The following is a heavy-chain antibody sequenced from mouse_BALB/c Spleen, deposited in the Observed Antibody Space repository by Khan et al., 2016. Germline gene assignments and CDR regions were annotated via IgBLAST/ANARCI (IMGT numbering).Heavy chain of an antibody. CDR2: ISYSGTT. Sequence: EVQLQESGPGLVKPSQSLSLTCTVTGYSITSDYAWNWIRQFPGNKLEWMGYISYSGTTTYNPSLKSRIPITRYTSKNQFFLQLNSVTTEDTATYYCARWLDAMDYWGQGTSDTVSS. J-gene: IGHJ4*01. CDR1: GYSITSDYA. CDR3: ARWLDAMDY. D-gene: IGHD2-2*01. V-gene: IGHV3-2*02.